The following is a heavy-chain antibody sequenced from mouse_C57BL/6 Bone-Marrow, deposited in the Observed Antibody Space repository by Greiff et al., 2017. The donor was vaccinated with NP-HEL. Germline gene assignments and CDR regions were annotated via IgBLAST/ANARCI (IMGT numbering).Heavy chain of an antibody. J-gene: IGHJ4*01. CDR3: ARDRYYCAMDY. V-gene: IGHV5-4*01. Sequence: EVQVVESGGGLVKPGGSLKLSCAASGFTFSSYAMSWVRQTPEKRLEWVATISDGGSYTYYPDNVKGRFTISRDNAKNNLYLQMSHLKSEDTAMYYCARDRYYCAMDYWGQGTSVTVSS. CDR1: GFTFSSYA. CDR2: ISDGGSYT. D-gene: IGHD2-12*01.